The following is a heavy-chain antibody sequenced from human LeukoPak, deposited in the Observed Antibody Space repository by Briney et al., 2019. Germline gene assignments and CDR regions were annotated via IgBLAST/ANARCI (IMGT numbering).Heavy chain of an antibody. CDR2: IYYSGST. CDR1: GGSISSYY. J-gene: IGHJ6*02. V-gene: IGHV4-59*01. D-gene: IGHD3-3*01. Sequence: PSETLSLTCTVSGGSISSYYWSWIRQPPGKGLEWIGYIYYSGSTNYNPSLKSRVTISVDTSKNQFSLKLSSVTAADTAVYYCARPLTIFGVVSNYYYYGMDVWGQGTTVTVSS. CDR3: ARPLTIFGVVSNYYYYGMDV.